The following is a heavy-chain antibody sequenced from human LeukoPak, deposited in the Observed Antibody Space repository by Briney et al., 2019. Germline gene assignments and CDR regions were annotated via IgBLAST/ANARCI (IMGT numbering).Heavy chain of an antibody. J-gene: IGHJ6*04. CDR2: ISSSGNTI. CDR1: GFTFSSYE. Sequence: GGSLRLSCAASGFTFSSYEMNWVRQAPGKGLEWISYISSSGNTIYYADSVKGRFTISRDNAKNSLYLQMNSLRAEDTAVYYCAELGITMIGGVWGKGTTVTISS. D-gene: IGHD3-10*02. V-gene: IGHV3-48*03. CDR3: AELGITMIGGV.